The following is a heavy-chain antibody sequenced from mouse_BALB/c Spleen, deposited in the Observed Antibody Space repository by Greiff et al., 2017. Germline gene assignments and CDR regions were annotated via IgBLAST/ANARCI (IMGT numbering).Heavy chain of an antibody. CDR3: AREGYYGSFAY. V-gene: IGHV5-17*02. CDR2: ISSGSSTI. CDR1: GFTFSSFG. J-gene: IGHJ3*01. D-gene: IGHD1-2*01. Sequence: EVQGVESGGGLVQPGGSRKLSCAASGFTFSSFGMHWVRQAPEKGLEWVAYISSGSSTIYYADTVKGRFTISRDNPKNTLFLQMTSLRSEDTAMYYCAREGYYGSFAYWGQGTLGTVSA.